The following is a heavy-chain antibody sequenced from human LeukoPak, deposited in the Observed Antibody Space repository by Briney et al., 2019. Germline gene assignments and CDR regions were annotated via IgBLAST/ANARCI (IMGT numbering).Heavy chain of an antibody. Sequence: GSLRLSCAASGFTFSSYAMSWIRQPPGMGLEWIGEGDQTGGTKYNPSLKGRVTISADSSKNQFSLKLYSVTAADTAVYYCARFWGLGLDRGPSGMDVWGQGTTVTVSS. D-gene: IGHD3-10*01. CDR3: ARFWGLGLDRGPSGMDV. CDR2: GDQTGGT. V-gene: IGHV4-34*01. CDR1: GFTFSSYA. J-gene: IGHJ6*02.